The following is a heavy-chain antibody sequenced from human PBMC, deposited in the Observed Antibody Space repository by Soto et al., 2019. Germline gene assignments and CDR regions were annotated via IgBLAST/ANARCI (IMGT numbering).Heavy chain of an antibody. CDR2: IIPIYGTT. J-gene: IGHJ6*02. CDR3: ARDQGQDCRGGSCYYYYGMDV. V-gene: IGHV1-69*18. Sequence: QVQLVQSGAEVKKPGSSVKVSCKTSGGTFSTYAISWVRQAPGQGLEWMGMIIPIYGTTNYAQKFQGRVTITSVESTNTSYMELTSLRSEDTAVYYCARDQGQDCRGGSCYYYYGMDVWGQGTTVTFSS. CDR1: GGTFSTYA. D-gene: IGHD2-15*01.